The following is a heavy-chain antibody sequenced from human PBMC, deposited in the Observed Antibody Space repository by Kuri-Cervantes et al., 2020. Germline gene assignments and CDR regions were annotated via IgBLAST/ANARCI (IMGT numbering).Heavy chain of an antibody. J-gene: IGHJ6*02. CDR2: ISWNSGII. CDR3: AKEGVVRGEMDV. V-gene: IGHV3-9*01. CDR1: GFIFDGYA. D-gene: IGHD3-10*01. Sequence: GGSLRLSCAASGFIFDGYAMHWVRQVPGKGLEWVSGISWNSGIIGYADSVKGRFTISRDNAKNSLYLQMNSLRAEDTALYYCAKEGVVRGEMDVWGQGTTVTVSS.